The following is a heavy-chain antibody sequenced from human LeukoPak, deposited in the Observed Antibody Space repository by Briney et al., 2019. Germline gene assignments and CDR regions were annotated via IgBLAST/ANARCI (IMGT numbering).Heavy chain of an antibody. V-gene: IGHV4-34*01. J-gene: IGHJ4*02. CDR2: INHSGST. CDR3: ASLPGPGTGIVAAAPGDY. CDR1: GGSFSGYY. Sequence: TSETLSLTCAVYGGSFSGYYWSWIRQPPGKGPERIGEINHSGSTDYNPSLKSRVTISVDTSKNQFSLKLSSVTAADTAVYYCASLPGPGTGIVAAAPGDYWGQGTLVTVSS. D-gene: IGHD6-13*01.